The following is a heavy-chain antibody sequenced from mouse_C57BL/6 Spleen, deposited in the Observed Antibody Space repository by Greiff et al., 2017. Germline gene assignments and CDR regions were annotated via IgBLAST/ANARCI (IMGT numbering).Heavy chain of an antibody. CDR2: INPNNGGT. CDR1: GFTFTDYY. CDR3: ATPLPYYYAVDY. Sequence: EVQLQQSGPELVKPGASVKISCKSSGFTFTDYYMNWVKQSHGKSLEWIGDINPNNGGTSYNQKFKGKATLTVDKSSSTAYMQLRSLTTEDTAIYYCATPLPYYYAVDYWGQGTSVTVSS. V-gene: IGHV1-26*01. J-gene: IGHJ4*01. D-gene: IGHD5-1*01.